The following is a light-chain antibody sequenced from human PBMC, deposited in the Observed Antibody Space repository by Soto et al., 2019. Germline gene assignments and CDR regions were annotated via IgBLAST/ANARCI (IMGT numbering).Light chain of an antibody. CDR3: SSYAGNNNVV. CDR2: DVS. CDR1: SSDVGGYNY. J-gene: IGLJ2*01. V-gene: IGLV2-8*01. Sequence: QSVLSQPPSASGSPGQSVAISCTGTSSDVGGYNYVSWYQQHPGKAPKLMLYDVSERPSGVPDRFSGSKSGNTASLTVSGLQAEDEADYYCSSYAGNNNVVFGGVTKLSVL.